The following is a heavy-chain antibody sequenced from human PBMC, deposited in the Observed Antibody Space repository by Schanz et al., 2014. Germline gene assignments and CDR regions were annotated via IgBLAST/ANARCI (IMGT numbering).Heavy chain of an antibody. V-gene: IGHV1-2*06. J-gene: IGHJ4*02. CDR1: GYSFTDYY. CDR3: ARDGGAF. D-gene: IGHD3-16*01. Sequence: QVQLVQSGAEVKKPGASVKVSCKASGYSFTDYYLHWVRQAPGQGLEWMGRIYPNSGGTNLAQKFQGRVTMTGHTSISTAYMELSRLRSDDTAVYYCARDGGAFWGQGTLVTVSS. CDR2: IYPNSGGT.